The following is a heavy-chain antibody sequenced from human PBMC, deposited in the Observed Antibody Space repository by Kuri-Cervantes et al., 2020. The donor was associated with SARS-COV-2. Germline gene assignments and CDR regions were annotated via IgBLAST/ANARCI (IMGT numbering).Heavy chain of an antibody. J-gene: IGHJ6*02. D-gene: IGHD3-16*01. CDR2: SSYSGNS. V-gene: IGHV4-59*08. CDR1: GGSIRSYY. Sequence: GSLRLSCTVSGGSIRSYYWSWIRQPPGKGLEWIGSSSYSGNSNYNPSLKSRVTISLDTSMNQFSLKLTSVTAADTAVYYCARLRGGAYGMDVWGQGTTVTVSS. CDR3: ARLRGGAYGMDV.